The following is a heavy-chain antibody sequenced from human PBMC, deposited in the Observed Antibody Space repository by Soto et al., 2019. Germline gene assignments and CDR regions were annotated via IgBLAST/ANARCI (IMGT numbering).Heavy chain of an antibody. CDR3: ARAAPRYCSGGSCSSGRDY. D-gene: IGHD2-15*01. V-gene: IGHV4-34*01. Sequence: SETQSLTCAVYGGSFRGYYWSWIRQPPGKGLEWIGEINHSGSTNYNPSLKSRVTISVDTSKNQFSLKLSSVTAADTAVYYCARAAPRYCSGGSCSSGRDYWGQGTLVTVSS. CDR2: INHSGST. J-gene: IGHJ4*02. CDR1: GGSFRGYY.